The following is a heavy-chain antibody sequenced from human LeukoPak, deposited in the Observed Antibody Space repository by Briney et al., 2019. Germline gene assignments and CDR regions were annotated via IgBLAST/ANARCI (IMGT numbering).Heavy chain of an antibody. CDR1: GYTFTSYD. CDR2: MNPNSGNT. D-gene: IGHD2-15*01. J-gene: IGHJ4*02. V-gene: IGHV1-8*01. CDR3: ARGRAVVVAEYYFDY. Sequence: ASVEVSCKASGYTFTSYDINWVRQATGQGLEWMGWMNPNSGNTGYAQKFQGRVTMTRNTSISTAYMELSSLRSEDTAVYYCARGRAVVVAEYYFDYWAREPWSPSPQ.